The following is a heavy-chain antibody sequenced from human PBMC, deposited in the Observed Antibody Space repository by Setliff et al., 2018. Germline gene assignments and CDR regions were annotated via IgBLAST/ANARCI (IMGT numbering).Heavy chain of an antibody. J-gene: IGHJ4*02. CDR2: IGAYNGNT. Sequence: ASVKVSCKASGYTFTNYGVTWVRQAPGQGLERMGWIGAYNGNTYNAHKFQGRVTMTSDTSTSTAYMELRSLRSDDTAVYYCARVTIAVAGYFDFWGQGTLVTVS. CDR1: GYTFTNYG. V-gene: IGHV1-18*01. D-gene: IGHD6-19*01. CDR3: ARVTIAVAGYFDF.